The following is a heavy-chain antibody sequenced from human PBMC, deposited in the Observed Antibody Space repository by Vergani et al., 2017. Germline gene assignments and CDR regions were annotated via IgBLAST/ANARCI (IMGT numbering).Heavy chain of an antibody. CDR2: ISYDGSNK. V-gene: IGHV3-30*18. CDR1: GFTFSSYG. D-gene: IGHD6-19*01. Sequence: QVQLVESGGGVVQPGRSLRLSCAASGFTFSSYGMHWVRQAPGKGLEWVAVISYDGSNKYYADSVKGRFTISRDNSKNTLYLQMNSLRAEDTAVYYCAKDIAPTVAGTTFDPWGQGTLVTVSS. CDR3: AKDIAPTVAGTTFDP. J-gene: IGHJ5*02.